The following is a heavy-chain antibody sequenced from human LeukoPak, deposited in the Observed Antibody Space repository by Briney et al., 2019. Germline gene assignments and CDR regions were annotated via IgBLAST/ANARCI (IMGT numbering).Heavy chain of an antibody. CDR1: GFTFSSYS. D-gene: IGHD2-15*01. Sequence: GGSLRLSCAASGFTFSSYSMNWVRQAPGKGLEWVSRIKSDGSRTDYADSVKGRFTISRDNAKNTLYLQMNSLRAEDTAVYYCARELPFDYWGQGTLVTVSS. J-gene: IGHJ4*02. CDR3: ARELPFDY. V-gene: IGHV3-74*01. CDR2: IKSDGSRT.